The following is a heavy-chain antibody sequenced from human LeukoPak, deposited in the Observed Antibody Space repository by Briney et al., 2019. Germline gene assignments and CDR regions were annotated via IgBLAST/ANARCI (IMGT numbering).Heavy chain of an antibody. CDR1: GFTVSSNY. D-gene: IGHD3-3*01. CDR3: ASSLQDAWSADY. J-gene: IGHJ4*02. CDR2: IYSGGST. V-gene: IGHV3-53*01. Sequence: GGSLRLSCAASGFTVSSNYMSWVRQAPGKGLEWVSVIYSGGSTYYADSVKGRFTISRDNSKNTLYLQMNSLRAEDTAVYYCASSLQDAWSADYWGQGTLVTVSS.